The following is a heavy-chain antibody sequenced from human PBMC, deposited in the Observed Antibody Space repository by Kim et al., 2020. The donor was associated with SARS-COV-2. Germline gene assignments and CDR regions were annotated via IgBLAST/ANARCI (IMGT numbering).Heavy chain of an antibody. CDR3: AKGDRRVGSHLFEY. CDR1: GFTFDDYA. Sequence: GGSLRLSCAASGFTFDDYAMHWVRQAPGKGLEWVSLIREGGTKTFYADSVKGRFTISRDLSRNSLYLQMNSLGREDTALYFCAKGDRRVGSHLFEYWG. J-gene: IGHJ4*01. D-gene: IGHD2-2*03. V-gene: IGHV3-43*02. CDR2: IREGGTKT.